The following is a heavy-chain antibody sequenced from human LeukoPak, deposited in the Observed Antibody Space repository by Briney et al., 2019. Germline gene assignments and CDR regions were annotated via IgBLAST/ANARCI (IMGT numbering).Heavy chain of an antibody. J-gene: IGHJ6*02. CDR1: GGSIGGHY. D-gene: IGHD3-16*01. Sequence: SETLSLTCTVSGGSIGGHYWTWIRQPPGKGLEWIGQIHYSGRPDYNPSLKSRVTISVDTSKNQLSLKVTSVTGADTAVYYCARFGVDYDMDVWGQGTTVTVSS. CDR2: IHYSGRP. V-gene: IGHV4-59*11. CDR3: ARFGVDYDMDV.